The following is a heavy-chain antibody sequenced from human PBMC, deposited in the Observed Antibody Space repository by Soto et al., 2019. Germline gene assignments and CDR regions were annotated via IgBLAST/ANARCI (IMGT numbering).Heavy chain of an antibody. D-gene: IGHD3-10*01. J-gene: IGHJ4*02. CDR3: ASSYGSGYRAFDY. V-gene: IGHV1-69*02. CDR2: VNPIVSMS. CDR1: GDTFNFYS. Sequence: QVQLVQSGAEVKRPGSSVKVSCKASGDTFNFYSINWVRQAPGVGLEWMGRVNPIVSMSNYAQKFQDRVTMTADKSTSTAYMELRSLRSEDTAIYYCASSYGSGYRAFDYWGQGALVTVSS.